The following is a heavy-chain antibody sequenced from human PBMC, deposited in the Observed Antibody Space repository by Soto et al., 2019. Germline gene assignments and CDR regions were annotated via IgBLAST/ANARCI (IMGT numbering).Heavy chain of an antibody. D-gene: IGHD2-21*01. CDR1: GFTFSDYW. Sequence: EVQLVESGGGLVQPGGSLRLSCAASGFTFSDYWMSWVRQAPGKGLECVANIKEDGSEKYYVDSVKGRFTISRDNAKNSLYLQMNSLRAEDTAVVYCVINKDIVGQFDPWVQGTLVTVSS. CDR3: VINKDIVGQFDP. J-gene: IGHJ5*02. V-gene: IGHV3-7*01. CDR2: IKEDGSEK.